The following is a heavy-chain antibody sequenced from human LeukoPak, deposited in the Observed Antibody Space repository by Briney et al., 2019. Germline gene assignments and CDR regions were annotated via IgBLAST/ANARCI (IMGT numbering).Heavy chain of an antibody. V-gene: IGHV3-30*03. J-gene: IGHJ6*04. CDR3: AALKVDV. CDR2: ISYDGSNK. CDR1: GFTFSSYG. Sequence: GGSLRLSCAASGFTFSSYGMHWVRQAPGKGLEWVAVISYDGSNKYYADSVKGRFTISRDNSKNTLYLQMNSLRAEDTAVYYCAALKVDVWGRGTTVTVSS.